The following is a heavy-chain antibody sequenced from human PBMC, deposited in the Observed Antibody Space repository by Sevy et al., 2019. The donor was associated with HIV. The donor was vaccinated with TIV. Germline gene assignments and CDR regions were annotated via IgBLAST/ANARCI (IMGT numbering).Heavy chain of an antibody. CDR1: GYTFTGYY. Sequence: ASVKVSCKASGYTFTGYYMHWVRQAPGQGLEWMGWINPNSGGTNYAQKFQGRVTMTRDTSISTAYMELSRLRSDDTAVYYCAREEIVAHYYYGMDVWGQGTTVTVSS. J-gene: IGHJ6*02. CDR2: INPNSGGT. CDR3: AREEIVAHYYYGMDV. D-gene: IGHD2-15*01. V-gene: IGHV1-2*02.